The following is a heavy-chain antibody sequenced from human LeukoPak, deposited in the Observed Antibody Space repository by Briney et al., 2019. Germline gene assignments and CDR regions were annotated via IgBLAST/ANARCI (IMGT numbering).Heavy chain of an antibody. CDR1: GFTFSSYA. J-gene: IGHJ4*02. Sequence: AGGSLRLSCAASGFTFSSYAMHWVRQAPGKGLEWVAVISYDGSNKYYADSVKSRFTISRDNSKNTLYLQMNSLRAEDTAVYYCARDGNVDTAMADLDYWGQGTLVTVSS. D-gene: IGHD5-18*01. V-gene: IGHV3-30*04. CDR2: ISYDGSNK. CDR3: ARDGNVDTAMADLDY.